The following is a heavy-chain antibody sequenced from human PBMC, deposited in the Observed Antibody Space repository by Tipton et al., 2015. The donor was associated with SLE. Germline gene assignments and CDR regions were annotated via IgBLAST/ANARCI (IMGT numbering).Heavy chain of an antibody. Sequence: SLRLSCAASGFDFSDYGMHWVRQSAGKGLEWMAFTRYDGRSTYYADSVKGRFAISRDNSKNSLYLQMNNLRTDDTAVYYCAKDLSVITNYFDSWGQGTLVTVSS. CDR2: TRYDGRST. CDR3: AKDLSVITNYFDS. D-gene: IGHD5/OR15-5a*01. J-gene: IGHJ4*02. CDR1: GFDFSDYG. V-gene: IGHV3-30*02.